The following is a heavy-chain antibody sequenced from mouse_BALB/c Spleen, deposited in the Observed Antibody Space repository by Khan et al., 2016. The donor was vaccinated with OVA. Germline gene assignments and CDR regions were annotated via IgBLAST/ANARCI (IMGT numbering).Heavy chain of an antibody. V-gene: IGHV1-7*01. J-gene: IGHJ3*01. CDR3: VKHGSSSAWFTY. CDR1: GYTFTSYW. D-gene: IGHD1-1*01. Sequence: QIQLVQSGAELAKPGASVKMSCKASGYTFTSYWMHWVKQRPGQGLEWIGYIDPSTDYTEYNQKFRDKATLTVDKSSTTVYMQLTSLTSEDSAVYYCVKHGSSSAWFTYWGQGTLVTVSA. CDR2: IDPSTDYT.